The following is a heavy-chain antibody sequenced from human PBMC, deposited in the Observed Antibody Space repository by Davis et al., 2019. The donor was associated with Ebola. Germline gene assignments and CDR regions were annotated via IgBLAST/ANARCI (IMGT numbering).Heavy chain of an antibody. D-gene: IGHD3-10*01. CDR1: GFTFSSYA. J-gene: IGHJ5*02. Sequence: GESLKISCAASGFTFSSYAMHWVRQAPGKGLEWVAVISYDGSNKYYADSVKGRFTISRDNSKNSLYLQMNSLRAEDTAVYYCAREEVEYNWNGYYYGSGSTPSWFDPWGQGTLATVSS. CDR2: ISYDGSNK. CDR3: AREEVEYNWNGYYYGSGSTPSWFDP. V-gene: IGHV3-30-3*01.